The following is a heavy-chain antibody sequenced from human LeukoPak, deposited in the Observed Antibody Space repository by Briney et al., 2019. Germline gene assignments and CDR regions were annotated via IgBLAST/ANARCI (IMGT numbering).Heavy chain of an antibody. CDR1: GGSFSGYY. CDR3: ARDTNYGIRNSLDY. J-gene: IGHJ4*02. V-gene: IGHV4-34*01. CDR2: IYHSGST. Sequence: SETLSLTCAVYGGSFSGYYWSWIRQPPGKGLEWIGEIYHSGSTNYNPSLKSRVTISVDKSKNQFSLKLSSVTAADTAVYYCARDTNYGIRNSLDYWGQGTLVTVSS. D-gene: IGHD3-3*01.